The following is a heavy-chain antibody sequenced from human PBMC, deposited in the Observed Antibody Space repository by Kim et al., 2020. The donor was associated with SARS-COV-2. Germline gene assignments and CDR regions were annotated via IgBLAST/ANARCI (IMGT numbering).Heavy chain of an antibody. D-gene: IGHD2-2*01. V-gene: IGHV3-21*01. CDR3: ARVNVVVPAAKHAFDI. CDR1: GFTFSSYS. Sequence: GGSLRLSCAASGFTFSSYSMNWVRQAPGKGLEWVSSISSSSSYIYYADSVKGRFTISRDNAKNSLYLQMNSLRAEDTAVYYCARVNVVVPAAKHAFDIWGQGTMVTVSS. CDR2: ISSSSSYI. J-gene: IGHJ3*02.